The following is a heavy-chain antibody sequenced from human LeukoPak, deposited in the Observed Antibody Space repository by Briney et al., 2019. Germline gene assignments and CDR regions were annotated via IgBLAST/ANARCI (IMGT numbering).Heavy chain of an antibody. Sequence: ASVKVSCKASGYTFTGYYMHWVRQAPGQGLEWMGWINPNSGGTNYAQKFQGRVTMTRDTSISTAYMELSRLRSDDAAVYYCARVSTRGNGGWREFDCWGEGRMVSVCS. CDR1: GYTFTGYY. V-gene: IGHV1-2*02. D-gene: IGHD6-19*01. CDR3: ARVSTRGNGGWREFDC. J-gene: IGHJ4*02. CDR2: INPNSGGT.